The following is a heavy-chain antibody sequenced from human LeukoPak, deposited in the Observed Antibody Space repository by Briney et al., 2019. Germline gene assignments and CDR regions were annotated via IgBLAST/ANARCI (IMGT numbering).Heavy chain of an antibody. CDR2: ISAYNSNT. D-gene: IGHD5-24*01. CDR1: GYTFTSYG. V-gene: IGHV1-18*01. J-gene: IGHJ3*02. CDR3: ARVGTATSTDAFDI. Sequence: GASVKVSCKASGYTFTSYGISWGGQAPGQGGERMGWISAYNSNTNYAQKLQGRGTMTSETDTRKDYMEERRLRSDDTAVYYCARVGTATSTDAFDIWGQGTMVTVSS.